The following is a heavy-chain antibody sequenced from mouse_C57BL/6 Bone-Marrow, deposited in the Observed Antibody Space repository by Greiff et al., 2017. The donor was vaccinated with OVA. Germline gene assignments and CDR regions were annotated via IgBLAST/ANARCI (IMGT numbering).Heavy chain of an antibody. V-gene: IGHV1-82*01. CDR3: ARIAVGYGGYFDV. D-gene: IGHD1-1*01. J-gene: IGHJ1*03. CDR2: IYPGDGDT. CDR1: GYAFSSSW. Sequence: QVQLQQSGPELVKPGASVKISCKASGYAFSSSWMNWVKQRPGKGLEWIGRIYPGDGDTNYNGKFKGKATLTADKSSSTAYMQLSSLTSEDSAVYYCARIAVGYGGYFDVWGTGTTVTVSS.